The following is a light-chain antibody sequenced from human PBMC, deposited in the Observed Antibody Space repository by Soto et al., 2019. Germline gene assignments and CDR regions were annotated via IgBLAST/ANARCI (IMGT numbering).Light chain of an antibody. J-gene: IGKJ5*01. Sequence: IVLTQSPGTLSLSPGKRVTLSCRASQSVTTRLAWYQHKPGQAPTLLMSGASNRASGVPVRFSGSGSGTDFTLTITRLEPEEFALYYCQKYGGSPITFGIGKRLETK. CDR3: QKYGGSPIT. V-gene: IGKV3-20*01. CDR1: QSVTTR. CDR2: GAS.